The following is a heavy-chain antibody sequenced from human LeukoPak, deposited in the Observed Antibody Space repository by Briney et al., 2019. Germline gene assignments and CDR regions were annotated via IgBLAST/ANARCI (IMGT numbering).Heavy chain of an antibody. Sequence: GGSLRLSCASSGLDVSFTYMSWIRQAPGKGLEWVSTAFVGGDTYYAASVKGRFTLSKDSSRNTMFLQMHGLRPEDTAVYYCARDQLDHWGQGTLVAVSP. CDR3: ARDQLDH. D-gene: IGHD5-24*01. V-gene: IGHV3-53*01. CDR2: AFVGGDT. J-gene: IGHJ4*02. CDR1: GLDVSFTY.